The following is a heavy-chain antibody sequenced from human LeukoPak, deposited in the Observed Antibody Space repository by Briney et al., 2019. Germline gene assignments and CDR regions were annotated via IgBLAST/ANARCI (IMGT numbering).Heavy chain of an antibody. CDR2: VFYSGST. CDR1: GGSISSDGFY. V-gene: IGHV4-31*03. CDR3: ARGIWFDP. J-gene: IGHJ5*02. Sequence: SETLSLTCTVSGGSISSDGFYWNWIRQHPGKGLGWIGYVFYSGSTYYNPSLKNRVTISIDTSKNQFSLELSSVIDADTAVYYCARGIWFDPWGQGTLVTVSS.